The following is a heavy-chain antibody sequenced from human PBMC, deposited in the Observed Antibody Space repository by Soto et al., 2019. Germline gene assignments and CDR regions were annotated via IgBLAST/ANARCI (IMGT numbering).Heavy chain of an antibody. J-gene: IGHJ4*02. V-gene: IGHV1-8*01. CDR3: AKSVYNWNDGFFDY. D-gene: IGHD1-1*01. CDR1: GYTFTSYD. CDR2: MNPNSGNT. Sequence: ASVKVSCKASGYTFTSYDINWVRQATGQGLEWMGWMNPNSGNTGYAQKFQGRFTISRDNSKNTLYLQMNSLRAEDTAVYYCAKSVYNWNDGFFDYWGQGTLVTAPQ.